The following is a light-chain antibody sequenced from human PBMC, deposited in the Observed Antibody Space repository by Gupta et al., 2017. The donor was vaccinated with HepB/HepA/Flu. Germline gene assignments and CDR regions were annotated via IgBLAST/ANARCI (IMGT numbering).Light chain of an antibody. CDR1: SASVSTDYY. J-gene: IGLJ2*01. CDR2: NTN. CDR3: VVYVGSGPV. Sequence: QTVVTQEPSFSVSPGGTVTLTCALSSASVSTDYYPSWYQQTPGQTPRTLIYNTNKRSSGVPDRFSGSILENKAALTITGAQADDECDYYCVVYVGSGPVFGGGTKLTVL. V-gene: IGLV8-61*01.